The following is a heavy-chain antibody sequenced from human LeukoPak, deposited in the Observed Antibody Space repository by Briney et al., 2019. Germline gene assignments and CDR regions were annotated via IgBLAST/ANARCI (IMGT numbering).Heavy chain of an antibody. V-gene: IGHV5-51*01. CDR3: ARHAVDYSNYIDY. CDR2: IFPGDADI. J-gene: IGHJ4*02. Sequence: HGESLKISCKGSGYIFTNHWIGWVRQMPGKGLEWMGIIFPGDADIRYSPSSQGQVTISADKSISTAYLQWSSLKASDTAMYYCARHAVDYSNYIDYWGQGTLVTVSS. CDR1: GYIFTNHW. D-gene: IGHD2-15*01.